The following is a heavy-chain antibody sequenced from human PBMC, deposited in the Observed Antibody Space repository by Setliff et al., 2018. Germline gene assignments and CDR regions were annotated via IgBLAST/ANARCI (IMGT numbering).Heavy chain of an antibody. V-gene: IGHV4-39*07. CDR2: IYFSGTT. Sequence: SETLSLTCTASGGSISNSNYYWGWIRQPPGKGLEWIGSIYFSGTTYYNPSLKSRVTMSINTSKNHFSLNLSSVTAADTAVYYCARRYNFWSGYLDYWGQGTLVTVSS. CDR1: GGSISNSNYY. CDR3: ARRYNFWSGYLDY. D-gene: IGHD3-3*01. J-gene: IGHJ4*02.